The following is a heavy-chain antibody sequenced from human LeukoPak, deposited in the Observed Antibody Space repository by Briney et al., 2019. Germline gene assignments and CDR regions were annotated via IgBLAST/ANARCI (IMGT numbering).Heavy chain of an antibody. CDR1: GYTFTSYG. CDR3: ASVVGAGYGDDRYYYYMDV. CDR2: ISAYNGNT. J-gene: IGHJ6*03. Sequence: GASVKVSCKASGYTFTSYGISWVRQAPGQGLEWMGWISAYNGNTNYAQKLQGRVTMTTDTSTSTAYMELRSLRSDDTAVYYCASVVGAGYGDDRYYYYMDVWGKGTTVTVSS. V-gene: IGHV1-18*01. D-gene: IGHD4-17*01.